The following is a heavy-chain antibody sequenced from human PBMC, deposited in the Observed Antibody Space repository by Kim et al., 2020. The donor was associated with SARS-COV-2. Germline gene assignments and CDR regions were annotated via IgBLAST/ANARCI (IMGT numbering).Heavy chain of an antibody. CDR3: ARSGRLAPQTSCYAY. V-gene: IGHV4-34*01. Sequence: SETLSLTCAVYGGSFSGYYWSWIRQPPGKGLEWIGEINHSGSTNYNPSLKSRVTISVDTSKNQFSLKLSSVTAADTAVYYCARSGRLAPQTSCYAYWGQG. CDR2: INHSGST. CDR1: GGSFSGYY. D-gene: IGHD2-2*01. J-gene: IGHJ4*02.